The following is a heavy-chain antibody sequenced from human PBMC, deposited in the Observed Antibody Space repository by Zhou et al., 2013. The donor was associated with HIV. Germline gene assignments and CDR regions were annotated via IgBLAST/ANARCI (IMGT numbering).Heavy chain of an antibody. CDR2: KSSFRGYT. CDR3: ARALSTRWNAGGYYYMDV. CDR1: GYTLTDFG. Sequence: QVQLVQSGPEVKRPGASVKVSCKASGYTLTDFGISWVRQAPGQGLEWVGWKSSFRGYTNYAQRFQGRVTVTTDTSTGTAYMELRNLRSDDTAVYYCARALSTRWNAGGYYYMDVWGKGPRSPSP. V-gene: IGHV1-18*01. D-gene: IGHD1-1*01. J-gene: IGHJ6*03.